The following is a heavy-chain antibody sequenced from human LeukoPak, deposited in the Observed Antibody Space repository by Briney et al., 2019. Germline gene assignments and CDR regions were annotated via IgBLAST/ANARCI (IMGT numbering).Heavy chain of an antibody. Sequence: GGSLRLSCEASGFTFGSHAKYWVRQAPGKGLEWVAGIFGGGGSPHYADSVKGGFTISRDNPRNTVYLQINSLRDEDTAVYYCGKTTVGYSSGQKPAWPVDFWGQGTLVTVSS. J-gene: IGHJ4*02. CDR3: GKTTVGYSSGQKPAWPVDF. V-gene: IGHV3-23*01. CDR1: GFTFGSHA. CDR2: IFGGGGSP. D-gene: IGHD5-18*01.